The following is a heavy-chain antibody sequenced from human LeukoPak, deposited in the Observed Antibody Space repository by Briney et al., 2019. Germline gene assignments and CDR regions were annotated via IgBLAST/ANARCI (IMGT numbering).Heavy chain of an antibody. Sequence: PGGSLRLSCAASGFTFSGYWMHWVRQAPGKGLVWVSRIKSDGSSTTYADSVKGRFTISRDNAKNTLYLEMNSLRAEDTAVYYCARTFVAAHIDYWGQGTLVTVSS. CDR2: IKSDGSST. J-gene: IGHJ4*02. CDR3: ARTFVAAHIDY. CDR1: GFTFSGYW. V-gene: IGHV3-74*01. D-gene: IGHD6-19*01.